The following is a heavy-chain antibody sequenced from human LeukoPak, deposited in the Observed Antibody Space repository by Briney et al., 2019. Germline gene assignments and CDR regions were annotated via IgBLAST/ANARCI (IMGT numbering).Heavy chain of an antibody. CDR3: ATEFNYYGSGSYS. CDR1: GFTFSKYG. D-gene: IGHD3-10*01. J-gene: IGHJ5*02. CDR2: IRHDGSDK. Sequence: GSLRLSCAAAGFTFSKYGMPWVRQAPGKGLEGVAFIRHDGSDKYYIDSVKDRFIISRDNSKNTLYLQMNSLRTEDTAVYYCATEFNYYGSGSYSWGQGTLVTVSS. V-gene: IGHV3-30*02.